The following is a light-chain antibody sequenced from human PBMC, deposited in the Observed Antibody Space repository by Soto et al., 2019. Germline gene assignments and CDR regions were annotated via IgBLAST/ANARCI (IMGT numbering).Light chain of an antibody. CDR1: SSDVGGYNY. Sequence: QSALTQPASVSGSPGQSITISCTGTSSDVGGYNYVSWYQQHQGKAPKLMIYDVTNRPSGVSSRFSGSKSGNTASLTISGLQAEDEADYYCSSYTTSSTWVFGGGTKVTV. CDR2: DVT. CDR3: SSYTTSSTWV. J-gene: IGLJ3*02. V-gene: IGLV2-14*01.